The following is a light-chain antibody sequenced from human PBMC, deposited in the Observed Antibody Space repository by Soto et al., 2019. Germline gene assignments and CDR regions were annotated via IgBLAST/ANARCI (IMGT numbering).Light chain of an antibody. J-gene: IGKJ1*01. Sequence: IRLTQSPSSLSASVGDRVTITCRASQGISSYLNLYQQKPGKAPKLLIYAASSLQSGVPSRFSGSGSGTDFTLTISSLQPEDFATYYCQQSYSTLWTFGQGTKVDIK. CDR1: QGISSY. CDR2: AAS. CDR3: QQSYSTLWT. V-gene: IGKV1-39*01.